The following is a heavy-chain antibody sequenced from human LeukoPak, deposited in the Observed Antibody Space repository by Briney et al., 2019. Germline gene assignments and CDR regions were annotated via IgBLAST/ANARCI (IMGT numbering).Heavy chain of an antibody. CDR1: GGSISSGSYY. J-gene: IGHJ5*02. Sequence: SETLSLTCTVSGGSISSGSYYWSWIRQPAGKGLEWIGRIYTSGSTNYNPSLKSRVTISVDTSKNQFSLKLSSVTAADTAVYYCARLPATAWFDPWGQGTLVTVSS. CDR2: IYTSGST. CDR3: ARLPATAWFDP. V-gene: IGHV4-61*02. D-gene: IGHD2-2*01.